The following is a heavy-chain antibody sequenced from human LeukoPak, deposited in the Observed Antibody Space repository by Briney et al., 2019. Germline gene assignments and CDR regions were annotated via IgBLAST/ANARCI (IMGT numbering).Heavy chain of an antibody. CDR3: ARASTTALDY. CDR1: GFTFSDHY. J-gene: IGHJ4*02. Sequence: GGSLRLSCAASGFTFSDHYMDWVRQAPGKGLEWVGRIRNKANTYTTDYAASVKDRFTISRDDSKKSLYLEMNSLKTEDTAVYYCARASTTALDYWGQGILVTVSS. CDR2: IRNKANTYTT. D-gene: IGHD5-18*01. V-gene: IGHV3-72*01.